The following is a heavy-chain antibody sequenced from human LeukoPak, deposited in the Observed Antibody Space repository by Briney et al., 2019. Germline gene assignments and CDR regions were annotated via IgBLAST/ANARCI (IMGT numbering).Heavy chain of an antibody. Sequence: PGESLRLSCAASGFTFSNSAMTWVRQAPGKGLDWVSAINGDGGRTYHADSVKGRFTISRDNSKNTLYLQMNSLRVEDTAVYYCAKDIKGTNYYYYGMGAWGQGTTVTVSS. V-gene: IGHV3-23*01. D-gene: IGHD1-14*01. CDR1: GFTFSNSA. CDR3: AKDIKGTNYYYYGMGA. CDR2: INGDGGRT. J-gene: IGHJ6*02.